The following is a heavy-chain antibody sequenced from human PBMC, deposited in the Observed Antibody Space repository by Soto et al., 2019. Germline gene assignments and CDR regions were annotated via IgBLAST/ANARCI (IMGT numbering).Heavy chain of an antibody. V-gene: IGHV4-59*01. Sequence: PSETLSLTCTVSGGSISTYYWSWIRQPPGKGLEWIGYIYYSGSTNYNPSLKSRVTISVDTSKNQFSLKLTSVTAADTAVYYCARGIKLGEAYFYYGMDVWGQGTTVTVSS. CDR1: GGSISTYY. CDR3: ARGIKLGEAYFYYGMDV. CDR2: IYYSGST. J-gene: IGHJ6*02. D-gene: IGHD3-10*01.